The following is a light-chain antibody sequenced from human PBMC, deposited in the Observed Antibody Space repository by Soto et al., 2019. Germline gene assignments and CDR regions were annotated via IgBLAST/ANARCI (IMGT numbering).Light chain of an antibody. J-gene: IGKJ1*01. Sequence: EIVMTQSPATLSVSPGERATLSCRASQSVSSNLAWYQQKPGQAPRLLIYGASTRATGIPARFSGSGSGTEFTLTISSRQSEDFAVYYCQQYNTWWTFGQGTKVEIK. CDR3: QQYNTWWT. CDR2: GAS. CDR1: QSVSSN. V-gene: IGKV3-15*01.